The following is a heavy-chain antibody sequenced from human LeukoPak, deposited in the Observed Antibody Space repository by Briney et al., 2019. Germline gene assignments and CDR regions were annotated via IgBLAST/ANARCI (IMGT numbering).Heavy chain of an antibody. Sequence: GGSLRLSCAASGFTFSSYWMSWVRQAPGKGLEWVANIKQDGREKYYVYSVKGRFTISRDNAKNSLYLQMNSLRAENTAVYYCARDLALYYDILTGYSLFDYWGQGTLVTVSS. D-gene: IGHD3-9*01. J-gene: IGHJ4*02. CDR2: IKQDGREK. CDR3: ARDLALYYDILTGYSLFDY. V-gene: IGHV3-7*03. CDR1: GFTFSSYW.